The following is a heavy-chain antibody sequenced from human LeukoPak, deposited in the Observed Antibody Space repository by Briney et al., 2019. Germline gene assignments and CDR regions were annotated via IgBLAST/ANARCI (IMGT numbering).Heavy chain of an antibody. J-gene: IGHJ3*02. V-gene: IGHV3-15*01. CDR1: GFTFSNAW. Sequence: PGGSLRLSCAASGFTFSNAWMSWVRQAPAKGLEWVGRIKSKTDGGTTDYAAPVKGRFTISRDDSKNTLYLQMNSLKTEDAAVDYYSTAGESGGNAFDIWGQGTMVTVSS. CDR3: STAGESGGNAFDI. D-gene: IGHD2-15*01. CDR2: IKSKTDGGTT.